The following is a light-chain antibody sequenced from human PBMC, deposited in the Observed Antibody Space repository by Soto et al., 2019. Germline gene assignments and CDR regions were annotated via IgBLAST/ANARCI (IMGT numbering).Light chain of an antibody. CDR1: QSVSSF. CDR2: AAS. CDR3: QQTYSTPQT. J-gene: IGKJ1*01. Sequence: DIQMTQSPSSLSASVGDRVTITCRASQSVSSFLNWYQQKPGKAPNLLIYAASSLQSGVPSRFRGSGSGTDFTLTISSLQPEDFATYYCQQTYSTPQTFGRGTKVEIK. V-gene: IGKV1-39*01.